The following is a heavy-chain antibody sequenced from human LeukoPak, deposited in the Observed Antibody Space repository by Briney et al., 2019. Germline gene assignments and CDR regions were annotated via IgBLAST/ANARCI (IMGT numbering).Heavy chain of an antibody. V-gene: IGHV4-61*02. CDR3: ARVRVDTAMVPLGYYYYMDV. J-gene: IGHJ6*03. Sequence: PSETLSLTCTVSGGSISSGSYYWSWIRQPAGKGLEWIGRIYTSGSTNYNPSLKSRVTISVDTSKNQFSLKLSSVTAADTAVYYCARVRVDTAMVPLGYYYYMDVWGKGTTVTVSS. D-gene: IGHD5-18*01. CDR2: IYTSGST. CDR1: GGSISSGSYY.